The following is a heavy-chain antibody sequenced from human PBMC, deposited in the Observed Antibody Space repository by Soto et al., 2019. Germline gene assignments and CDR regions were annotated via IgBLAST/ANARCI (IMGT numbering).Heavy chain of an antibody. CDR1: GFTFSSYS. D-gene: IGHD5-12*01. J-gene: IGHJ4*02. CDR3: ARAPRSYDSVL. V-gene: IGHV3-21*01. CDR2: ISSSSSYI. Sequence: PGGSLRLSCAASGFTFSSYSMNWVRQAPGKGLEWVSSISSSSSYIYYADSVKGRFTISRDNAKNSLYLQMNSLRAEDTTVYYCARAPRSYDSVLWGQGTLVTVSS.